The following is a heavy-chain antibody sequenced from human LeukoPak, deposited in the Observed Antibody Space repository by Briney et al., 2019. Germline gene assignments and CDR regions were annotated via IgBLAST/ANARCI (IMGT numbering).Heavy chain of an antibody. Sequence: ASVKVSCKASGYTFTGYYMHWVRQAPGQGLEWMGWISGYNGNTNYAQKLQGRVTMTTDTSTSTAYMELRSLRSDDTAVYYCAREGRHMNWFDPWGQGTLVTVSS. CDR3: AREGRHMNWFDP. CDR2: ISGYNGNT. J-gene: IGHJ5*02. CDR1: GYTFTGYY. V-gene: IGHV1-18*04.